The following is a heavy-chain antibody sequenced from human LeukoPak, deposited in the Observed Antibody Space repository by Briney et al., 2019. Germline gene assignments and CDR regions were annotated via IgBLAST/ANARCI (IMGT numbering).Heavy chain of an antibody. J-gene: IGHJ6*03. CDR3: ARSTPDYYMDV. CDR1: GYTFASYY. V-gene: IGHV1-46*01. Sequence: GASVKVSCKASGYTFASYYMHWVRQAPGQGLEWMGIINPSGGSTSYAQKFQGRVTMTRDTSTSTVYMELSSLRSEDTAVYYCARSTPDYYMDVWGKGTTVTISS. CDR2: INPSGGST.